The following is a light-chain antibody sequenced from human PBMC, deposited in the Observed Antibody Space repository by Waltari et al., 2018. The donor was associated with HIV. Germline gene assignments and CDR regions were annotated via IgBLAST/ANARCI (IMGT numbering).Light chain of an antibody. CDR1: SSNIGSNY. CDR3: AAWDDSLNGPV. J-gene: IGLJ2*01. CDR2: SND. V-gene: IGLV1-44*01. Sequence: QSVLTQPPSASGTPGQRVTISCSGRSSNIGSNYVNWYQQLPGTAPKLLIHSNDQRPSGVPDRFSGSKSGTSASLAISGLQSGDEADYYCAAWDDSLNGPVFGGGTKLTVL.